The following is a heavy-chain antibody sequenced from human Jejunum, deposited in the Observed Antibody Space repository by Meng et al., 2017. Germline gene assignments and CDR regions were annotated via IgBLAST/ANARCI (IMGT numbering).Heavy chain of an antibody. Sequence: GESLKISCVASGFTFRNYAMNWVRQAPGKGLEWVSSISGSSGDTYYPESMKGRFPISRDNSKNTLYLQLNSLTGDDTAVYYCAKDGDPSGYFDHWGQGTRVTVSS. CDR2: ISGSSGDT. CDR1: GFTFRNYA. CDR3: AKDGDPSGYFDH. J-gene: IGHJ4*02. V-gene: IGHV3-23*01. D-gene: IGHD4-17*01.